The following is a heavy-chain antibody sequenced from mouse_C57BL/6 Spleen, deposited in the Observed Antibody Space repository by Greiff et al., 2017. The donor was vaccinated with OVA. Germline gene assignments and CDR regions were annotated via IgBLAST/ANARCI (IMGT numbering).Heavy chain of an antibody. Sequence: EVKLVESGGGLVQPKGSLKLSCAASGFSFNTYAMNWVRPAPGKGLEWVARIRSKSNNYATYYADSVKDRFTISRVDSESMLYLQLNNLTTEDPAMYDWVRGGGDYYAMDYWGQGTSVTVSS. V-gene: IGHV10-1*01. J-gene: IGHJ4*01. CDR3: VRGGGDYYAMDY. CDR2: IRSKSNNYAT. CDR1: GFSFNTYA.